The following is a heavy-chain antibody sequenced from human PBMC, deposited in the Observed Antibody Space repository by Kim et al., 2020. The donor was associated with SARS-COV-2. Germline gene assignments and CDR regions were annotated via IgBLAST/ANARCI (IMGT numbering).Heavy chain of an antibody. Sequence: GGSLRLSCAASGFTFSSYGMHWVRQAPGKGLEWVAVIWYDGTIKYHADSVKGRFTISRVNSKQTVFLYMDSLRVEDTAVYYCARGLGIGSSNADHFDYWGQGSLVTVSS. CDR1: GFTFSSYG. D-gene: IGHD3-16*01. CDR2: IWYDGTIK. CDR3: ARGLGIGSSNADHFDY. J-gene: IGHJ4*02. V-gene: IGHV3-33*01.